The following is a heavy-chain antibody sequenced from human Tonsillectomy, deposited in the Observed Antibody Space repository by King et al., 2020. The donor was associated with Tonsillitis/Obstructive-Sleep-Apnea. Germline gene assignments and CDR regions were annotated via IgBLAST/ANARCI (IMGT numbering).Heavy chain of an antibody. CDR2: ISSSGSTI. CDR3: ARRYCSSTSCLLDY. Sequence: VQLVESGGGLVQPGGSLRLSCAASGFTFSRYEMNWVRQAPGKGLEWISYISSSGSTIYYADSVKGRFTISRDNAKNSLYLQMNSLRAEDTAVYYCARRYCSSTSCLLDYWGQGTLVTVSS. V-gene: IGHV3-48*03. CDR1: GFTFSRYE. J-gene: IGHJ4*02. D-gene: IGHD2-2*01.